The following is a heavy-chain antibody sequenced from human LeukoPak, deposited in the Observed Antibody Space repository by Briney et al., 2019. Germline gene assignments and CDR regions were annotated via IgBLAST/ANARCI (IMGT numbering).Heavy chain of an antibody. CDR1: GYSFTSYW. J-gene: IGHJ4*02. V-gene: IGHV5-51*01. CDR3: ARRGYYYDSSGYRDTFDY. CDR2: IYPGDSDT. D-gene: IGHD3-22*01. Sequence: GESLKISCKGSGYSFTSYWIGWVRQMPGKGLEWMGIIYPGDSDTRYSPSFQGQVTISADKSISTAYLQWSSLKASDTAMYYCARRGYYYDSSGYRDTFDYWGQGTLVTVSS.